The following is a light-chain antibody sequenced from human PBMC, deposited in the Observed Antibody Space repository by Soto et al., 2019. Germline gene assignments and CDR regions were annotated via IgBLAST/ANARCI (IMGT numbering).Light chain of an antibody. CDR2: GAS. CDR1: QSVSTN. J-gene: IGKJ1*01. CDR3: LQHNSWPRT. Sequence: EIVMTQSPATLSVSPGDRATLSCRASQSVSTNLAWYQQKPGQAPRLLIFGASTRATDVPARFSGSGSGTEFTLTISSLQSEDFAVYYCLQHNSWPRTFGQGTRLEV. V-gene: IGKV3-15*01.